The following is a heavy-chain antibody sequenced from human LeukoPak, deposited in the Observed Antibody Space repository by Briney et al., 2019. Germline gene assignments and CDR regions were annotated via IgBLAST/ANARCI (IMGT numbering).Heavy chain of an antibody. CDR3: ARDLGGYCGGDCYWNWFDP. D-gene: IGHD2-21*02. Sequence: ASVKVSCKASGYTFTGYYMHWVRQAPGQGLEWMGWINPNSGGTNYAQKFQGWVTMTRDTSISTAYMELSRLRSDDTAVYYCARDLGGYCGGDCYWNWFDPWGQGTLVTVSS. CDR1: GYTFTGYY. J-gene: IGHJ5*02. CDR2: INPNSGGT. V-gene: IGHV1-2*04.